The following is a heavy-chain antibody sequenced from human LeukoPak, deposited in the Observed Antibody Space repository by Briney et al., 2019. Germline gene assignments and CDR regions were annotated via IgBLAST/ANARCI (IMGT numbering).Heavy chain of an antibody. CDR3: ARRYYGHFDD. V-gene: IGHV4-39*01. D-gene: IGHD4-17*01. J-gene: IGHJ4*02. Sequence: KPSETLSLTCTVSGGSISSSSYYWGWIRQPPGKGLEWIGSIYYRGSTYYNPSLKSRVTISVDTSKNQFSLKLSSVTAADTAVYYCARRYYGHFDDWGQGTLVTVSS. CDR2: IYYRGST. CDR1: GGSISSSSYY.